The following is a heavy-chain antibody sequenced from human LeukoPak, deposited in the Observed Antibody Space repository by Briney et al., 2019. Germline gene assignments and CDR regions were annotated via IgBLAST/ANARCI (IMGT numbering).Heavy chain of an antibody. CDR2: INPSGGST. CDR3: ATQLSEYCSSTSCYDYYGMDV. CDR1: GYTFTSYY. Sequence: GASVKVSCKASGYTFTSYYMHWVRQAPGQGLEWMGIINPSGGSTSYAQKFQGRVTMTRDTSIGTAYMELSRLRSDDTAVYYCATQLSEYCSSTSCYDYYGMDVWGQGTTVTVSS. J-gene: IGHJ6*02. D-gene: IGHD2-2*01. V-gene: IGHV1-46*01.